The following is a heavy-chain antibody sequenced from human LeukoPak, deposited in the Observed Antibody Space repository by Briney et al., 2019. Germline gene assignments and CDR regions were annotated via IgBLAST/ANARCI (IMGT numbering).Heavy chain of an antibody. CDR2: ISSSGTI. CDR1: GFTFSRFK. V-gene: IGHV3-48*01. Sequence: PGGSLRLSCGASGFTFSRFKMNWARQAPGKGLEWVSYISSSGTIYYADSVKGRFTLSRDNAKNSLYLQMNSLRAEDTAVYYCAREWYSYRLWLWGQGTLVTVSS. J-gene: IGHJ4*02. D-gene: IGHD1-26*01. CDR3: AREWYSYRLWL.